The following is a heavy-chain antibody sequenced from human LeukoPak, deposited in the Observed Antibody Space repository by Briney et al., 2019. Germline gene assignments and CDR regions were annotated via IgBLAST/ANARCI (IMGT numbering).Heavy chain of an antibody. CDR3: ARDQLWFGGLDYYMDV. CDR1: GGSISSGSYY. Sequence: PSETLSLTCTVSGGSISSGSYYWSWIRQPAGKGLEWIGRIYTSGSTSYNPSLKSRVTMSVDTSKNQFSLKLSSVTAADTAVYYCARDQLWFGGLDYYMDVWGKGTTVTISS. J-gene: IGHJ6*03. D-gene: IGHD3-10*01. CDR2: IYTSGST. V-gene: IGHV4-61*02.